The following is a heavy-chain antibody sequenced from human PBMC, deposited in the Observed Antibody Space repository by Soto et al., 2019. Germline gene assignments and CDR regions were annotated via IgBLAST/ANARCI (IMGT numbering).Heavy chain of an antibody. V-gene: IGHV2-5*02. CDR2: ISWDDNK. CDR1: GFSLRTSGVG. CDR3: AHRTYGPFHY. J-gene: IGHJ4*02. Sequence: QITLKESGPTLVKPTQTLTLTCTFSGFSLRTSGVGVGWIRQPPGKALEWLALISWDDNKRYSPSLKSRVTIXXDTSKNQVVLTMTNMDPVDTAPYYCAHRTYGPFHYWGQGTQVTVSS. D-gene: IGHD3-10*01.